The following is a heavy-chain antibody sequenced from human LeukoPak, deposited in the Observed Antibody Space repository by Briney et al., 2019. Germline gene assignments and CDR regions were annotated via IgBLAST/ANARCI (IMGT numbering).Heavy chain of an antibody. CDR2: IWYDGSEK. Sequence: GGSLRLSCAASGFTFSHSGMFWVRQAPGKGLEWVAIIWYDGSEKYYADSVKGRFTISRDNAKNSLYLQMNSLRAEDTAVYYCASGVYSNYVLTDYFDYWGQGTLVTVSS. J-gene: IGHJ4*02. CDR1: GFTFSHSG. D-gene: IGHD4-11*01. V-gene: IGHV3-33*01. CDR3: ASGVYSNYVLTDYFDY.